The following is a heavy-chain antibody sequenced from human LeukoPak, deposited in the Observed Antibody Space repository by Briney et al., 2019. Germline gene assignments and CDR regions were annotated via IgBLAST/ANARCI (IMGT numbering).Heavy chain of an antibody. Sequence: GGSLRLSCAASGFTFSSYGMHWVRQAPGKGLEWVAVIWYDGSNKYYADSVKGRFTISRDNSKNTLYLQMNSLRAEDTAVHYCARDSQLPYYYYYMDVWGKGTTVTVSS. CDR1: GFTFSSYG. J-gene: IGHJ6*03. CDR2: IWYDGSNK. CDR3: ARDSQLPYYYYYMDV. D-gene: IGHD4-23*01. V-gene: IGHV3-33*01.